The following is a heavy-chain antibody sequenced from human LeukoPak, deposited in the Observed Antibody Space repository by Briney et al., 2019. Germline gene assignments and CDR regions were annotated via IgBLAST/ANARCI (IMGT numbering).Heavy chain of an antibody. J-gene: IGHJ4*02. Sequence: EPGGSLRLSCAASGFTFISHTMSWIRQAPGKGLEWVSGVSGNGANTYYADSVKGRFTISRDNSKNTLYLQMNSLRAEDTAVYYCAREYGGYWGQGTLVTVSS. D-gene: IGHD4-17*01. V-gene: IGHV3-23*01. CDR2: VSGNGANT. CDR3: AREYGGY. CDR1: GFTFISHT.